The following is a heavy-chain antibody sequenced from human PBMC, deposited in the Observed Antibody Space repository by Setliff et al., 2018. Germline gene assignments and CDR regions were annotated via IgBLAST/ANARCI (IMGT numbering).Heavy chain of an antibody. Sequence: PGGSLRLSCAASGFTFRTYSMSWVRQAPGKGLEWVAVIWDDGGNKYHADSVKGRFTISRDNSKNTLYLQMNSLRPEDTAVYYCARTCSGSGCYAGLESWGQGTPVTVSS. D-gene: IGHD2-15*01. V-gene: IGHV3-33*07. CDR2: IWDDGGNK. CDR1: GFTFRTYS. CDR3: ARTCSGSGCYAGLES. J-gene: IGHJ4*02.